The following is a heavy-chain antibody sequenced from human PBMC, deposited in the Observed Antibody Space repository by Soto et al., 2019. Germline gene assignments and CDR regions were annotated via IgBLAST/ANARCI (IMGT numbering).Heavy chain of an antibody. J-gene: IGHJ3*02. CDR1: GFTFTTYA. CDR2: IWYDGSNK. Sequence: GGSLRLSCAASGFTFTTYAMNWVRQAPGKGLEWVAVIWYDGSNKYYADSVKGRFTISRDNSKNTLYLQMNSLRAEDTAVYYCARSARYCSSTSCYRDDAFDIWGQGTMVTVSS. CDR3: ARSARYCSSTSCYRDDAFDI. D-gene: IGHD2-2*01. V-gene: IGHV3-33*08.